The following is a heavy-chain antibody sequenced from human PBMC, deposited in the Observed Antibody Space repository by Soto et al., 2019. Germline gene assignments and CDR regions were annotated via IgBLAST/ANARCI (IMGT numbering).Heavy chain of an antibody. D-gene: IGHD4-4*01. J-gene: IGHJ4*02. CDR2: ISVYNGNT. CDR1: GYTFVNYG. CDR3: ARGQPHSNYGNYLDN. Sequence: ASVKVSCKASGYTFVNYGISWVRQAPGQGLEWMGWISVYNGNTNYAQKLQGRVTMTTDTSTSIAYMELGSLRSDDTAVYYCARGQPHSNYGNYLDNWGQGTLVTVSS. V-gene: IGHV1-18*01.